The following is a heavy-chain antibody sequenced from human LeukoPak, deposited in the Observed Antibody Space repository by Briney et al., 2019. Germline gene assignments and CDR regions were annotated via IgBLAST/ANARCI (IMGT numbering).Heavy chain of an antibody. Sequence: SETLSLTCTVSGGSISSYYWSWIRQPPGKGLEWIGYIYYSGSTNYNPSLKSRVTISVDTSKNQFSLKLSSVTAADTAVYYCARRGQWLVKDAFDIWGQGTVVTVSS. J-gene: IGHJ3*02. D-gene: IGHD6-19*01. CDR2: IYYSGST. V-gene: IGHV4-59*08. CDR1: GGSISSYY. CDR3: ARRGQWLVKDAFDI.